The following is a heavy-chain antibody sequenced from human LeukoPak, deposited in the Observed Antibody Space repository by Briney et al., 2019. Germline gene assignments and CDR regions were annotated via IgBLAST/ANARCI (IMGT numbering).Heavy chain of an antibody. Sequence: GGSLRLSCAASGFTVSSNYMSWVRQAPGKGLEWVSVIYSGGSTYYADSVKGRFTISRDNSKNTLYLQMNSLRAEDTAVYYCAREVHSYGSFDYWGQGTLVTVSS. V-gene: IGHV3-53*01. D-gene: IGHD5-18*01. CDR2: IYSGGST. J-gene: IGHJ4*02. CDR1: GFTVSSNY. CDR3: AREVHSYGSFDY.